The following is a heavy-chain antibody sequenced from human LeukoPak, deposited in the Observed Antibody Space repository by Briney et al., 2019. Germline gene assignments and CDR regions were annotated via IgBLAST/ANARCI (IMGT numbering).Heavy chain of an antibody. J-gene: IGHJ4*02. CDR2: INHSGST. CDR3: ASDYDSSGSLDY. CDR1: GGSFSGYY. D-gene: IGHD3-22*01. V-gene: IGHV4-34*01. Sequence: SETLSLTCAVYGGSFSGYYWSWIRQPPGKGLEWIGEINHSGSTNYNTSLKSRVTISVDTSKNQFSLKLSSVTAADTAVYYCASDYDSSGSLDYWGQGTLVTVSS.